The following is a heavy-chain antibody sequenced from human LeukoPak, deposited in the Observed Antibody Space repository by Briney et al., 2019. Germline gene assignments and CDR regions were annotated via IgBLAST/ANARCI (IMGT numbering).Heavy chain of an antibody. CDR2: IYYSGST. J-gene: IGHJ4*02. CDR3: ARGSSGWYWAY. Sequence: PSETLSLTCTVSGGSISSYYWSWIRQHPGKGLEWIGYIYYSGSTYYNPSLKSRVTISVDTSKNQFSLKLSSVTAADTAVYYCARGSSGWYWAYWGQGTLVTVSS. CDR1: GGSISSYY. D-gene: IGHD6-19*01. V-gene: IGHV4-59*06.